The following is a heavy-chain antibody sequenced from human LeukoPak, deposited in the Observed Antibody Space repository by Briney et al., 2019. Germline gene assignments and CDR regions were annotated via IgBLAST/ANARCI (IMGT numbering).Heavy chain of an antibody. CDR2: INHSGST. V-gene: IGHV4-34*01. J-gene: IGHJ4*02. CDR1: GGSFSGYY. Sequence: SETLSLTCAVYGGSFSGYYWSWIRQPPGKGLEWIGGINHSGSTNYNPSLKSRVTISVDTSKNQFSLKLSSVTAADTAVYYCARAIPYYYYGSGSYYTYYFDYWGQGALVTVSS. CDR3: ARAIPYYYYGSGSYYTYYFDY. D-gene: IGHD3-10*01.